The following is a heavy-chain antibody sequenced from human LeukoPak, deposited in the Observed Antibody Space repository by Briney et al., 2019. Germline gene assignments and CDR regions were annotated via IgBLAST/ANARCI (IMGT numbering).Heavy chain of an antibody. Sequence: PSETLSLTCTVSGGPISSGASYWSWIRQHPGKGLEWIGYIYYTGITYYNPSLKSRVTISVDTSKNQFSLKLSSVTAADTAVYYCAREGRRFGAPYWGQGTLVTVSS. D-gene: IGHD3-10*01. CDR3: AREGRRFGAPY. J-gene: IGHJ4*02. CDR1: GGPISSGASY. CDR2: IYYTGIT. V-gene: IGHV4-31*03.